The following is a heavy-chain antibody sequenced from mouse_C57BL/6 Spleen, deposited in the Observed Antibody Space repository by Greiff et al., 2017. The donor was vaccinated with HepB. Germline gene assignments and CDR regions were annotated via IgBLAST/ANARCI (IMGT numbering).Heavy chain of an antibody. Sequence: QVQLKQSGAELVRPGASVKLSCKASGYTFTDYYINWVKQRPGQGLEWIARIYPGSGNTYYNEKFKGKATLTAEKSSSTAYMQLSSLTSEDSAVYFCASTVVAPYYYAMDYWGQGTSVTVSS. V-gene: IGHV1-76*01. CDR3: ASTVVAPYYYAMDY. D-gene: IGHD1-1*01. J-gene: IGHJ4*01. CDR1: GYTFTDYY. CDR2: IYPGSGNT.